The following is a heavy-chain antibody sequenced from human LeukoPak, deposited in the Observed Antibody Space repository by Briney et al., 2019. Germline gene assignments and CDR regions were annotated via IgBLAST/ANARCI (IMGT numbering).Heavy chain of an antibody. CDR1: GGSISSYY. CDR2: IYYSGST. D-gene: IGHD3-9*01. V-gene: IGHV4-59*08. J-gene: IGHJ4*02. Sequence: PSETLSLTCTVSGGSISSYYWSWIRQPPGKGLEWIGYIYYSGSTYYNPSLKSRVTISVDTSKNQFSLKLSSVTAADTAVYYCARVDFDAVGYFDYWGQGTLVTVSS. CDR3: ARVDFDAVGYFDY.